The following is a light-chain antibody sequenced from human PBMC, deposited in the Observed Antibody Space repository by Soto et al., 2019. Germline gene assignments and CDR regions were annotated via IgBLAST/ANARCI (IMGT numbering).Light chain of an antibody. Sequence: QSALTQPASVSGSRGQSITISCTGTSSDVGIYNLVSWYQQHPGKAPKLMIYEGSKRPSGVSNRFSGSKSGNTASLTISGLQAEDEADYSCCSYAGSSTFEVFGGGTKLTVL. J-gene: IGLJ2*01. CDR2: EGS. CDR1: SSDVGIYNL. CDR3: CSYAGSSTFEV. V-gene: IGLV2-23*03.